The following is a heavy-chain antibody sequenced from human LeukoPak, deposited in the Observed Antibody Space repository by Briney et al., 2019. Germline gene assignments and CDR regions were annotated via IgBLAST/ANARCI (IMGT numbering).Heavy chain of an antibody. CDR1: GGTFSSYA. CDR2: IIPIFGTA. V-gene: IGHV1-69*13. D-gene: IGHD3-10*01. CDR3: ARDGRGSITMVRGVIIRFDY. J-gene: IGHJ4*02. Sequence: VASVKVSCKASGGTFSSYAISWVRQAPGQGLEWMGGIIPIFGTANYAQKFQGRVTITADESTSTAYMELSSLRSEDTAVYYCARDGRGSITMVRGVIIRFDYWDQGTLVTVSS.